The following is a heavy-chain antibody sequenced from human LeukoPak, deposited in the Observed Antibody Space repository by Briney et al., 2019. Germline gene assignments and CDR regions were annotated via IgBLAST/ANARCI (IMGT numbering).Heavy chain of an antibody. D-gene: IGHD3-16*01. Sequence: GGSLRLSCAASGFTFSDYWISWVRQAPGKGLEWVANIKQDGSQKSYVNSVKGRFTISRDNAEMSVYLQMNSLRAEDTAVYFCVREEGGGFGSWGRGTLVSVSS. CDR2: IKQDGSQK. CDR3: VREEGGGFGS. V-gene: IGHV3-7*01. J-gene: IGHJ5*01. CDR1: GFTFSDYW.